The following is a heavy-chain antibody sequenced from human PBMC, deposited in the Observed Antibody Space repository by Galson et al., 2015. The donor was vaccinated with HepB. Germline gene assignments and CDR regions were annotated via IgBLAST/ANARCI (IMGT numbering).Heavy chain of an antibody. V-gene: IGHV5-10-1*01. CDR1: GYSFTTFW. J-gene: IGHJ4*02. D-gene: IGHD3-10*01. CDR2: IDPSDSWT. CDR3: ASRRYYYGSGTYYNVSDY. Sequence: PGESLRISCQGSGYSFTTFWITWVRQVPGKGLEWMGRIDPSDSWTDYSPSFQGHVTFSADKSITTAYLQWTSLKASDTAIYYCASRRYYYGSGTYYNVSDYWGQGTLVTVSS.